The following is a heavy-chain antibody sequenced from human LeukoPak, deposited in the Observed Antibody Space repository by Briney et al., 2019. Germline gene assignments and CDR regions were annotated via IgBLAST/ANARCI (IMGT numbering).Heavy chain of an antibody. CDR2: ISYGGHVK. Sequence: GMSLRLSCAASGFTLTNFGMHWVRQAQGKGLEWVAVISYGGHVKFYADSVKGRFTVSRDVSKNIVSLEMNSLRVDDTAGYYCARSPRDSRDWTGSLDYWGQGTLVTVSS. J-gene: IGHJ4*02. CDR3: ARSPRDSRDWTGSLDY. D-gene: IGHD3/OR15-3a*01. CDR1: GFTLTNFG. V-gene: IGHV3-30*03.